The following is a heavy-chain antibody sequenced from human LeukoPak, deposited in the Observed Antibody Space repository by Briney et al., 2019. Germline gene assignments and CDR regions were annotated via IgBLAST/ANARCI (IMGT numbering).Heavy chain of an antibody. D-gene: IGHD6-13*01. CDR3: VTEEGCSWSN. CDR1: GFTFSIYP. Sequence: GGSLRLSCSASGFTFSIYPTHWVRQAPRDGLEFVSTNTREGRSTYYSHSVEGRFTIPRDNNRTTLYLQTPSRRAEGTALYYCVTEEGCSWSNWGQGTLVTVSS. CDR2: NTREGRST. V-gene: IGHV3-64D*08. J-gene: IGHJ4*02.